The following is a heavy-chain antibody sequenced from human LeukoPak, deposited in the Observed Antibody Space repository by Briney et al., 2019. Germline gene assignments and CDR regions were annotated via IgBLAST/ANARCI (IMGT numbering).Heavy chain of an antibody. Sequence: GASVKVSCKASGYTFTSYVIHWVRQAPGQRLEWMGWINAGNGNTKYSQKFQGRVTITRDTSASTAYMELSSLRSEDTAVYYCARGPPITMIVAPYLNWGQGTLVTVSS. J-gene: IGHJ4*02. D-gene: IGHD3-22*01. CDR2: INAGNGNT. CDR3: ARGPPITMIVAPYLN. V-gene: IGHV1-3*01. CDR1: GYTFTSYV.